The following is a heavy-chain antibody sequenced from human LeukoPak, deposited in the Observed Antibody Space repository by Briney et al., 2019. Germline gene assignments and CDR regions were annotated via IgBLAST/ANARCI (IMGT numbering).Heavy chain of an antibody. CDR1: SGSISSSGYY. D-gene: IGHD3-16*02. J-gene: IGHJ3*02. CDR3: AKTVYDDIWGNYRHDAFEI. CDR2: IYYSGTT. Sequence: SETLSLTCTVSSGSISSSGYYWGWIRQPPGKGLEWIGIIYYSGTTYYNPSLKSRVTISVDTSKNQFSLKLSSVTAADTAVYYCAKTVYDDIWGNYRHDAFEIWGQGTKVTVSS. V-gene: IGHV4-39*07.